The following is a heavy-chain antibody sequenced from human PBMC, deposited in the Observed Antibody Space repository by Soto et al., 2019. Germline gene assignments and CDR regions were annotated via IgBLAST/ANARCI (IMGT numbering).Heavy chain of an antibody. CDR2: TYYRSKWFH. V-gene: IGHV6-1*01. D-gene: IGHD3-10*01. Sequence: SQTLSLTCAISGDSVSSDITSWNWVRQSPSRGLEWLGRTYYRSKWFHDYAASVKSRITINPDTSKNQFSLELNSMTPEDTAVYYCARGNALDVWGQGTVVTVSS. J-gene: IGHJ3*01. CDR3: ARGNALDV. CDR1: GDSVSSDITS.